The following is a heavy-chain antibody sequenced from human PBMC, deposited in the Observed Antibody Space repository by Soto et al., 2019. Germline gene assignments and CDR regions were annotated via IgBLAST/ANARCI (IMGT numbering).Heavy chain of an antibody. CDR2: INHSGST. Sequence: PGGSLRLSCAATGFMFGTYWMSWVRQAPGKGLEWIGEINHSGSTNYNPSLKSRVTISVDTSKNQFSLKLSSVTAADTAVYYCARNGSYYDFWSGYYFGGGMDVWGQGTTVTVSS. V-gene: IGHV4-34*01. D-gene: IGHD3-3*01. CDR1: GFMFGTYW. J-gene: IGHJ6*02. CDR3: ARNGSYYDFWSGYYFGGGMDV.